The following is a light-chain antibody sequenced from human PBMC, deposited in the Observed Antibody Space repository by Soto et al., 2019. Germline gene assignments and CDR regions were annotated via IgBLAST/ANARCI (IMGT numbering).Light chain of an antibody. CDR2: TIN. CDR1: TSNIGSNP. J-gene: IGLJ1*01. Sequence: QSVLTQPPSASGTPGQRVTISCSGSTSNIGSNPVNWYQQLPGAAPKLLIYTINQRPSGVPDRFSGSKSGTSASLAISGLQSEDEADYYCAAWDDSVNGYVFGTGTKVTVL. V-gene: IGLV1-44*01. CDR3: AAWDDSVNGYV.